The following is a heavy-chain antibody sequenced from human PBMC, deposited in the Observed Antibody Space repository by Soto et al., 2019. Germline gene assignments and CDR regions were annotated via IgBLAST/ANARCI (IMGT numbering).Heavy chain of an antibody. Sequence: SEILSFTCTVTGDSITSYYLSWIRQPPGKVLEWIVYIYYSVSTNYNPSLNSRVTISVDTSKNQFSLKLSSVTAADTAVYYCARVCNGLNIVGADYAFDIWGQGTMVTVSS. D-gene: IGHD1-26*01. J-gene: IGHJ3*02. CDR2: IYYSVST. V-gene: IGHV4-59*01. CDR1: GDSITSYY. CDR3: ARVCNGLNIVGADYAFDI.